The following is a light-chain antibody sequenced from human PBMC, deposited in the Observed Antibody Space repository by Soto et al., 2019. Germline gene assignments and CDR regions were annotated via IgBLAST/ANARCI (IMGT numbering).Light chain of an antibody. V-gene: IGLV2-14*01. CDR3: SSYTSSSTVL. CDR2: DAS. CDR1: SSDVGGYNY. Sequence: QSALTQPASVSGSPGQSITISCTGTSSDVGGYNYVSWYQQHPGKAPKLTIYDASNRPSGVSNRFSGSKSGNTASLTISGLQAEDEADYYCSSYTSSSTVLFGGGTKLTVL. J-gene: IGLJ2*01.